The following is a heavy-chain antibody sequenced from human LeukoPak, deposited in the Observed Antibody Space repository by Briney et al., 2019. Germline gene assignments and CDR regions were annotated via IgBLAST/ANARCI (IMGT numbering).Heavy chain of an antibody. CDR3: AKGGLHYHDSNPIDY. D-gene: IGHD3-22*01. V-gene: IGHV3-30*18. J-gene: IGHJ4*02. CDR2: ISYDGNNE. Sequence: GRSLRLFCAASGFNFINYAMHWVRQAPGKGLEWVAAISYDGNNENYADSVKGRFTISRDNSKNTLYLQMNSLRAEDTAVYYCAKGGLHYHDSNPIDYWGQGTLVTVSS. CDR1: GFNFINYA.